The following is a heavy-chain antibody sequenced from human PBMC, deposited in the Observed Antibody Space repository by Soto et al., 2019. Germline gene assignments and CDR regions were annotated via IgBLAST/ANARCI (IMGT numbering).Heavy chain of an antibody. CDR2: IYPGDSDT. CDR1: GHIFSNYW. CDR3: ARQRLWGTSGYYYFEN. V-gene: IGHV5-51*01. J-gene: IGHJ4*02. D-gene: IGHD3-22*01. Sequence: PGESLKISCKGSGHIFSNYWIGWVRQMPGKGLGWMGIIYPGDSDTRYSPSFQGQVTITVDKSINTAYLQWSRLKASDTAIYYCARQRLWGTSGYYYFENWGQGTLVTV.